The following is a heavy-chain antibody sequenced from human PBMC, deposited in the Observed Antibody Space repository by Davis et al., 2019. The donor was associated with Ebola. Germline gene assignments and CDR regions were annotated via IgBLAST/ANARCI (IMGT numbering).Heavy chain of an antibody. CDR3: AKGSSSSGAHYHYFDY. D-gene: IGHD4/OR15-4a*01. V-gene: IGHV3-9*01. CDR2: ISWNSASI. J-gene: IGHJ4*02. Sequence: PGGSLRLSCSASGFTFEDYIMHWVRRAPGKGLEWVAGISWNSASIGYGDSVKGRFTISRDNAKKSLYLEMNSLTPEDAALYYCAKGSSSSGAHYHYFDYWGQGTLVTVSS. CDR1: GFTFEDYI.